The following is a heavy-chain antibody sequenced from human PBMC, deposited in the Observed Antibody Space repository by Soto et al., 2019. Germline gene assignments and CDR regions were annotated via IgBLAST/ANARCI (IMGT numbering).Heavy chain of an antibody. D-gene: IGHD1-26*01. V-gene: IGHV3-30*03. CDR1: GFTFSSYG. J-gene: IGHJ6*02. CDR2: ISYDGSNK. Sequence: QVQLVESGGGVVQPGRSLRLSCAASGFTFSSYGMHWVRQAPGKGLEWVAVISYDGSNKYYADSVKGRFTISRDNSKNTLYLQMNSLRAEDTAVYYCALRYSGSYGYYYYGMDVWGQGTTVTVSS. CDR3: ALRYSGSYGYYYYGMDV.